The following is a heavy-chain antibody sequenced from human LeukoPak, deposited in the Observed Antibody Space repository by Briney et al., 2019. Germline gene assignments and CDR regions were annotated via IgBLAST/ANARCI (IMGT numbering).Heavy chain of an antibody. CDR2: INPSGGST. D-gene: IGHD3-16*01. Sequence: ASVKVSCKASGYTFTSYYMHWVRQAPGQGLEWMGIINPSGGSTSYAQKFQGRVTITADESTSTAYMELSSLRSEDTAVYYCARDGGGNWGQGTLVTVSS. V-gene: IGHV1-46*01. CDR1: GYTFTSYY. J-gene: IGHJ4*02. CDR3: ARDGGGN.